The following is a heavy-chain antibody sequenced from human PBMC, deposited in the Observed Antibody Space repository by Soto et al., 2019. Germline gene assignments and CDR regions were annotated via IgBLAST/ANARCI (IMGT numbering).Heavy chain of an antibody. CDR3: ARGPDIRAYCSIASCYNDY. CDR1: GFTFSNYW. J-gene: IGHJ4*02. CDR2: IKQDGSET. V-gene: IGHV3-7*01. Sequence: EVQLVESGGGLVQPGGSLRLSCAASGFTFSNYWMNWVRQAPGKGLEWVANIKQDGSETHYVDSVKGRFTISRDNAKNSLYLQMISLTVEDTAVYYCARGPDIRAYCSIASCYNDYWGQGTLVTVSS. D-gene: IGHD2-2*01.